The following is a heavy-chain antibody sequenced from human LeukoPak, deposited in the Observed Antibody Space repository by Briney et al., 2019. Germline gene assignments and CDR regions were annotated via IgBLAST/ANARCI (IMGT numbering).Heavy chain of an antibody. J-gene: IGHJ3*02. Sequence: GGSLRLSCAASGFTVSSNYMSWVRQAPGKGLEWVSVIYSGGSTYYADSVKGRFTISRDNSKNTLYLQMNSLRAEDTAVYYCAKLDVHDAFDIWGQGTMVTVSS. CDR2: IYSGGST. D-gene: IGHD3-10*01. V-gene: IGHV3-53*01. CDR3: AKLDVHDAFDI. CDR1: GFTVSSNY.